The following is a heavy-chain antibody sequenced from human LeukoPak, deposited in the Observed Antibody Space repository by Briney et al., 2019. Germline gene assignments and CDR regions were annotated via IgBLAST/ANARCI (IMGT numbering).Heavy chain of an antibody. CDR2: IYYSGST. D-gene: IGHD3-10*01. CDR1: GGSISSFY. Sequence: PETLSLTCTVSGGSISSFYWSWIRQPPGKGLEWIGYIYYSGSTNYNPSLKSRVSISVDTSKNQFSLKVSSVTAADTAVYYCARGTFNYYGSGSSSYYFDFWGQGTLVTVSS. CDR3: ARGTFNYYGSGSSSYYFDF. V-gene: IGHV4-59*01. J-gene: IGHJ4*02.